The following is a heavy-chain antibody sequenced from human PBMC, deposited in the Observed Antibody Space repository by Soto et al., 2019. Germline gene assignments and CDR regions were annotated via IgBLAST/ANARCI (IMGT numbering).Heavy chain of an antibody. J-gene: IGHJ4*02. CDR3: ARSEKWVTGHMGAY. Sequence: QVQLVQSGPEVKKPGASVRVSCKSSGYTFTSYGISWVRQAPGQGLEWMGWISAYNGITKYAQKFQGRVTMTTDTAANTAFMELRSLRSEDTDVYYCARSEKWVTGHMGAYWGQGTLVTV. CDR2: ISAYNGIT. D-gene: IGHD1-20*01. V-gene: IGHV1-18*04. CDR1: GYTFTSYG.